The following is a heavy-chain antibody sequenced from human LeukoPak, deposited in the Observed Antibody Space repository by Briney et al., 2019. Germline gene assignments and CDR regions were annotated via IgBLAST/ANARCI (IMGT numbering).Heavy chain of an antibody. J-gene: IGHJ4*02. CDR3: ARQTYYDILTGSPFDY. D-gene: IGHD3-9*01. V-gene: IGHV4-61*01. Sequence: PSETLSLTCTVSGGSVSSGSYYWSWIRQPPGKGLEWIGYIYYSGSTNYNPSLKSRVTISVDTSKNQFSLKLSSVTAADTAAYYCARQTYYDILTGSPFDYWGQGTLVTVSS. CDR2: IYYSGST. CDR1: GGSVSSGSYY.